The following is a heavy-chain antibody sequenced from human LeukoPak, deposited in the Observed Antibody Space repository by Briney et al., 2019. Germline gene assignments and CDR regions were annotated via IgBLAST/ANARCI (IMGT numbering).Heavy chain of an antibody. CDR2: ISSSGSTI. V-gene: IGHV3-11*04. CDR1: GFNFNNAW. Sequence: GGSLRLSCAASGFNFNNAWMSWIRQAPGKGLEWVSYISSSGSTIYYADSVKGRFTISRDNAKNSLYLQMNSLRAEDTAVYYCARGLYGSGSTFDYWGQGTLVTVSS. D-gene: IGHD3-10*01. CDR3: ARGLYGSGSTFDY. J-gene: IGHJ4*02.